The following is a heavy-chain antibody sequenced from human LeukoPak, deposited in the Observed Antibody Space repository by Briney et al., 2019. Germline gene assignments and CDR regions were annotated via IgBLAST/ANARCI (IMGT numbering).Heavy chain of an antibody. J-gene: IGHJ6*04. V-gene: IGHV3-48*03. CDR2: ISSSSSTI. CDR3: AGYGGVPAADYYDYGMDV. Sequence: GGSLRLSCAASGFTFSSYEMNWVRQAPGKGLEWVSYISSSSSTIYYADSVKGRFTISRDNAKNSLYLQMNSLRADDTAVYYCAGYGGVPAADYYDYGMDVWGKGTTVTVSS. CDR1: GFTFSSYE. D-gene: IGHD2-2*01.